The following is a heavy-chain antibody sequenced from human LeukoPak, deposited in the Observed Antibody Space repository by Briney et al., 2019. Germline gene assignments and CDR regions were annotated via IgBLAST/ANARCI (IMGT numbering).Heavy chain of an antibody. Sequence: SQTLSLTCTVSGGSISSGGYYWSWIRQHPGKGLEWIGYIYYSGSTYYNPSLKSRVTISVDKSKNQFSLKLSSVTAADTAVYYCARDSHGYSSSSHLGYWGQGTLVTVSS. D-gene: IGHD6-6*01. V-gene: IGHV4-31*03. CDR2: IYYSGST. CDR3: ARDSHGYSSSSHLGY. CDR1: GGSISSGGYY. J-gene: IGHJ4*02.